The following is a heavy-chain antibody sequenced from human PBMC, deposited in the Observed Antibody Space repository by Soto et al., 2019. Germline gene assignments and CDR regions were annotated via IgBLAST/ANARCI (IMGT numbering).Heavy chain of an antibody. CDR3: ARDPRGPYSGYDYENDY. CDR2: ISSSSSTI. Sequence: GGSLRLSCAASGFTFSSYSMNWVRQAPGKGLEWVSYISSSSSTIYYADSVKGRFTISRDNAKNSLYLQMNSLRAEDTAVYYCARDPRGPYSGYDYENDYWGQGTLVTVSS. D-gene: IGHD5-12*01. V-gene: IGHV3-48*01. CDR1: GFTFSSYS. J-gene: IGHJ4*02.